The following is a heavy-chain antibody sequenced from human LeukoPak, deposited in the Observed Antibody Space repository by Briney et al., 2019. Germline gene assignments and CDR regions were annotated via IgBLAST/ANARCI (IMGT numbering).Heavy chain of an antibody. CDR1: GFTFSSYS. D-gene: IGHD6-13*01. CDR3: AREGIAGYYFDY. CDR2: ISSSSNYI. J-gene: IGHJ4*02. Sequence: GGSLRLSCTASGFTFSSYSMNWVREAPGKGLEWVSSISSSSNYIYYADSMKGRLTISRDNAKSSLYLQMNSLRAEDTAVYYCAREGIAGYYFDYWGQGTLITVSS. V-gene: IGHV3-21*01.